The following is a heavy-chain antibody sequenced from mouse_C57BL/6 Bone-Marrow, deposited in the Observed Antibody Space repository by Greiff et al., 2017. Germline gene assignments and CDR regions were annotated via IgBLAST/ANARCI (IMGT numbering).Heavy chain of an antibody. D-gene: IGHD2-4*01. CDR1: GFTFSSYA. V-gene: IGHV5-9-1*02. CDR2: ISSGGDYI. Sequence: EVQRVESGEGLVKPGGSLKLSCAASGFTFSSYAMSWVRQTPEKRLEWVAYISSGGDYIYYADTVKGRFTISRDNARNTLYLQMSSLKSEDTAMYYCTRVPIYYDYGYFDVWGTGTTVTVSS. J-gene: IGHJ1*03. CDR3: TRVPIYYDYGYFDV.